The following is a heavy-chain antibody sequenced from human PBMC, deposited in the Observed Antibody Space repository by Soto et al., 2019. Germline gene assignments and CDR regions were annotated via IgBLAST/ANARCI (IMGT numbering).Heavy chain of an antibody. V-gene: IGHV4-39*01. CDR3: ARHRLLGPFAAAAAPPAAFDI. D-gene: IGHD6-13*01. CDR1: GGSISSSSYY. J-gene: IGHJ3*02. Sequence: QLQLQESGPGLVKPSETLSLTCTVSGGSISSSSYYWGWIRQPPGKGLEWIGSIYYSGSTYYNPSLKSRVTISVDTSKNQFSLKLSSVTAADTAVYYCARHRLLGPFAAAAAPPAAFDIWGQGTMVTVSS. CDR2: IYYSGST.